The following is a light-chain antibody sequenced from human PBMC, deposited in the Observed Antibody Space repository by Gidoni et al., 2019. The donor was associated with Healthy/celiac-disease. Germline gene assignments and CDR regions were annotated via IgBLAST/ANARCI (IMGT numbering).Light chain of an antibody. CDR1: QSISSW. CDR2: DAS. Sequence: GDRVTITCRASQSISSWLAWYQQKPGKAPKLLIYDASSLERGVPSRFSCSGSGTEFTLTISSLQPYDFATYYCQQYNSYPWTFGQGTKVEIK. J-gene: IGKJ1*01. CDR3: QQYNSYPWT. V-gene: IGKV1-5*01.